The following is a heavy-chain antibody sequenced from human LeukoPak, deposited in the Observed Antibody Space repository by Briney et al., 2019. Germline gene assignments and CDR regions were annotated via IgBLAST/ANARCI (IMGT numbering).Heavy chain of an antibody. Sequence: GGSPRLSCAASGFTFHDYGIHWVRQAPGRGLEWVSLISGDADATYYADSVEGRFTVARDNTKNSIYLQMNSLRTEDTALYFCAKRGSAWYYFDSWGQGTLVTVSS. V-gene: IGHV3-43*02. J-gene: IGHJ4*02. CDR3: AKRGSAWYYFDS. D-gene: IGHD6-19*01. CDR1: GFTFHDYG. CDR2: ISGDADAT.